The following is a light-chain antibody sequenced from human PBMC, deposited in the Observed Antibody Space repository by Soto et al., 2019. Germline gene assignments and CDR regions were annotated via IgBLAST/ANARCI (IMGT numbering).Light chain of an antibody. J-gene: IGLJ1*01. CDR3: CSYAGSPYV. CDR1: SGDVGSYNL. CDR2: EVS. Sequence: QSVLTQPASVSGSPGQSITISCTGTSGDVGSYNLVSWYQQHPGKAPKLMTYEVSKRPSGVSNRFSGSKSGNTASLTISGLQAEDEADYYCCSYAGSPYVFGTGTKVTVL. V-gene: IGLV2-23*02.